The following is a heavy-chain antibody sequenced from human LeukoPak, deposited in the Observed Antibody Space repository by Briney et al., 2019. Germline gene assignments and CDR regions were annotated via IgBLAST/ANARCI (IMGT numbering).Heavy chain of an antibody. CDR3: ARGPTMTSFDY. Sequence: ASVKVSCKASGYTFTNLYMHWVRQAPGQGLEWMGLINPVGGSTTYAQEFQGRVTMTSDTSTSTVYMELSSLRSEDTAVYYCARGPTMTSFDYWGQGTVVPVSS. J-gene: IGHJ4*02. CDR2: INPVGGST. D-gene: IGHD1-1*01. V-gene: IGHV1-46*01. CDR1: GYTFTNLY.